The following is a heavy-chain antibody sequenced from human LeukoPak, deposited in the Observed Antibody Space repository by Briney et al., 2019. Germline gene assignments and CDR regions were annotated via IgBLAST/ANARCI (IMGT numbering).Heavy chain of an antibody. CDR3: ARAYSSSWYFNWFDP. V-gene: IGHV4-38-2*02. J-gene: IGHJ5*02. Sequence: SETLSLTCTVSGYSISSGYFWGWIRRPPGKGLEWIGTIYNSGSTYYNASLESRVTISVDTSKNQFSLKLSSVTAADTAVYYCARAYSSSWYFNWFDPWGQGTLVTVSS. D-gene: IGHD6-13*01. CDR2: IYNSGST. CDR1: GYSISSGYF.